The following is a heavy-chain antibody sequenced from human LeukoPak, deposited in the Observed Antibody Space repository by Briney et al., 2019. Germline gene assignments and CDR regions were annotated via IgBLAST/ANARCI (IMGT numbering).Heavy chain of an antibody. V-gene: IGHV1-18*01. CDR2: ISATNGNT. CDR1: GGSFSNFA. D-gene: IGHD2-8*01. CDR3: ARDMSFAVSMVSPDY. Sequence: ASVKVSCKASGGSFSNFAISWVRQAPGQGLEWMGWISATNGNTKYTQSLQGRVTMTTDTSTRTAYMELRSLTSDDTAIYYCARDMSFAVSMVSPDYWGQGTLVTVSS. J-gene: IGHJ4*02.